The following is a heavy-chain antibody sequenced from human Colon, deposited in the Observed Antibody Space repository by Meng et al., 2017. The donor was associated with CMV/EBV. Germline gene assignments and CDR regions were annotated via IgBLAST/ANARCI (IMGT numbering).Heavy chain of an antibody. J-gene: IGHJ4*02. Sequence: GGSLRLSCAASGFSISNSRMSWVRRAPGKGLEWISRIRDSDGVASYADSVKGRYTISRDNSKNTLYLQMDSLRGEDTAVYYCAKGSEYFDFWSSSDWGQGTLVTVSS. CDR1: GFSISNSR. CDR2: IRDSDGVA. CDR3: AKGSEYFDFWSSSD. D-gene: IGHD3-3*01. V-gene: IGHV3-23*01.